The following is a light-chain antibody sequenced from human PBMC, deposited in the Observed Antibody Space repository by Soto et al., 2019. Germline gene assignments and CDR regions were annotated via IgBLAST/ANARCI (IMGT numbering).Light chain of an antibody. CDR2: DAS. V-gene: IGKV3-11*01. Sequence: EIVLTQSPATLSLSPGERATLSCRASQSVSTYLAWYQQKPGQAPRLLIYDASSRATGIPARFSGSGSGTEFTLTISSLEPEDFAVYYCRQRSNWPVTFGQGTRVEIK. J-gene: IGKJ1*01. CDR1: QSVSTY. CDR3: RQRSNWPVT.